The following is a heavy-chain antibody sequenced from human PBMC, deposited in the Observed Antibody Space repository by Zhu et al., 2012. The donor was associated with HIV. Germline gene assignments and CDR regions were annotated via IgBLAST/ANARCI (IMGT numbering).Heavy chain of an antibody. CDR3: AKDEYYYYGMDV. CDR1: GFTFDDYT. CDR2: ISWDGGST. V-gene: IGHV3-43*01. J-gene: IGHJ6*02. Sequence: EVQLVESGGVVVQPGGSLRLSCAASGFTFDDYTMHWVRQAPGKGLEWVSLISWDGGSTYYADSVKGRFTISRDNSKNSLYLQMNSLRTEDTALYYCAKDEYYYYGMDVWGQGTTVTVSS.